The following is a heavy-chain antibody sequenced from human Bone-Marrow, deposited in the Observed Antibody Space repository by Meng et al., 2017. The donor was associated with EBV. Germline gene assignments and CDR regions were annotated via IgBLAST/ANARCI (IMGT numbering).Heavy chain of an antibody. J-gene: IGHJ4*02. D-gene: IGHD3-22*01. CDR1: CGSISSSNW. Sequence: GQLQEAGPGLGKPSGTLSRTWRVSCGSISSSNWWSWVRQPPGKGLEWIGEIYHSGSTNYNPSLKSRVTISVDKSKNQFSLKLSSVTAADTAVYYCVGAHYGDSSGYYYAYWGQGTLVTVSS. CDR3: VGAHYGDSSGYYYAY. V-gene: IGHV4-4*02. CDR2: IYHSGST.